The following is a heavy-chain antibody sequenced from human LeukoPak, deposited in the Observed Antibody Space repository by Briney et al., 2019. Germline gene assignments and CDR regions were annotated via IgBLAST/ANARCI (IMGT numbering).Heavy chain of an antibody. CDR3: ARVPYYYDSSGYYFFDY. Sequence: PGRSLRLSCAASGFTFSSYAMHWVRQAPCKGLEWVAVISYDGSNKYYADSVKSRFTISRDNAKNTLYLQMNSLRAEDTAVYYCARVPYYYDSSGYYFFDYWGQGTLVTVSS. D-gene: IGHD3-22*01. CDR2: ISYDGSNK. V-gene: IGHV3-30*04. J-gene: IGHJ4*02. CDR1: GFTFSSYA.